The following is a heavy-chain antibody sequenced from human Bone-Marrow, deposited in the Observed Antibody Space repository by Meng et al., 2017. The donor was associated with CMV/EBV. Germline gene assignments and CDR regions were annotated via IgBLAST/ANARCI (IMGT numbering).Heavy chain of an antibody. Sequence: ASVKVSCKASGYTFTGYYMHWVRQAPGQGLEWMGWINPNSGGTNYAQKFQGRVTMTRDTSISTAYMELSRLRSDDTAMYYCARASTGIGDIVVVPAALKWRYYYGMDVWGQGTTVTVSS. CDR1: GYTFTGYY. J-gene: IGHJ6*02. V-gene: IGHV1-2*02. D-gene: IGHD2-2*01. CDR2: INPNSGGT. CDR3: ARASTGIGDIVVVPAALKWRYYYGMDV.